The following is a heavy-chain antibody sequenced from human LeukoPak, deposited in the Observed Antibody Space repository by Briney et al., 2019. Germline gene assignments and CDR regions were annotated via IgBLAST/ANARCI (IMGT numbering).Heavy chain of an antibody. CDR1: GGSFSGYY. V-gene: IGHV4-34*01. CDR2: IYYSGST. CDR3: ATKKPLVYDYVWGSYRYGAFDI. D-gene: IGHD3-16*02. Sequence: SETLSLTCAVYGGSFSGYYWSWIRQPPGKGLEWIGSIYYSGSTYYNPSLKSRVTVSVDTSKNQFSLKLSSVTAADTAVYYCATKKPLVYDYVWGSYRYGAFDIWGQGTMVTVSS. J-gene: IGHJ3*02.